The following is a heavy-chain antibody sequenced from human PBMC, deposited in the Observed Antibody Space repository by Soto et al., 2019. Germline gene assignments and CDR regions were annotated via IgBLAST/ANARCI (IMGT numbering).Heavy chain of an antibody. J-gene: IGHJ4*02. CDR3: AGEQWDY. CDR2: ISYDGSNK. V-gene: IGHV3-30-3*01. Sequence: QEQLVESGGGVVQPGRSLRLSCAASGFTFSSYAMHWVRQAPGKGLEWVAVISYDGSNKYYADSVKGRFTISRDNSKNTLYLQMNSLRAEDTAVYYCAGEQWDYWGQGTLVTVSS. CDR1: GFTFSSYA. D-gene: IGHD2-8*01.